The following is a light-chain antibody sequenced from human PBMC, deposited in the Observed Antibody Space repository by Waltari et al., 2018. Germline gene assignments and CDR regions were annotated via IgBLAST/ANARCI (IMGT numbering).Light chain of an antibody. CDR3: CTYVGRTTFHVT. CDR1: ITDVVTYQL. Sequence: QSALTQPASVSGSPGQSITISCTVTITDVVTYQLVSWYQQHPGKAPKLIIYEDNKRPSGVSDRLSGSKSGNTASLTISGLQAEDEADYYCCTYVGRTTFHVTFGGGTKLTVL. CDR2: EDN. J-gene: IGLJ2*01. V-gene: IGLV2-23*02.